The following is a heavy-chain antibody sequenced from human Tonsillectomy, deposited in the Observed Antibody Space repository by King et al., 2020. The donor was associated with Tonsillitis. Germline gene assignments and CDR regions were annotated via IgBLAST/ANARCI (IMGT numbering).Heavy chain of an antibody. D-gene: IGHD3-9*01. V-gene: IGHV4-61*02. Sequence: QLQESGPGLVKSSQTRSLTCTGPGGSISSGKYYWSWIRQPAGEGLEWIGRIYTSGRMNYNPSLESRVTMSVDTSKSQFSLKLSSVTAADTAVYYCARGGEILTGGSLFDPWGQGTLVTVSS. CDR1: GGSISSGKYY. CDR3: ARGGEILTGGSLFDP. J-gene: IGHJ5*02. CDR2: IYTSGRM.